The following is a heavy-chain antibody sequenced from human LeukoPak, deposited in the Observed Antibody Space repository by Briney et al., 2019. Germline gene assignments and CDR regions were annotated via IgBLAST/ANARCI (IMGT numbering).Heavy chain of an antibody. J-gene: IGHJ4*02. CDR2: IYYSGST. D-gene: IGHD4-17*01. V-gene: IGHV4-59*01. Sequence: PSETLSLTCTVSGGSISSYYWSWIRQPPGKGLEWIGYIYYSGSTNYNPSLKSRVNISVDTSKNQFSLKLSSVTAADTAVYYCARNRDYGENFDYWGQGTLVTVSS. CDR1: GGSISSYY. CDR3: ARNRDYGENFDY.